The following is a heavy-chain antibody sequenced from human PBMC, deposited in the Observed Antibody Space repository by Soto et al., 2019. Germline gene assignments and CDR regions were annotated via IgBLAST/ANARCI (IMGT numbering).Heavy chain of an antibody. J-gene: IGHJ3*02. Sequence: ASVKVSCKASGYTFTSYYMHWVRQAPGQGLEWMGIINPSGGSTSYAQKFQGRVTMTRDTSTSTVYMELSSLRSEDTAVYYCARTTYYYDSSGIGAFDIWGQGTMVTVSS. CDR1: GYTFTSYY. V-gene: IGHV1-46*03. D-gene: IGHD3-22*01. CDR3: ARTTYYYDSSGIGAFDI. CDR2: INPSGGST.